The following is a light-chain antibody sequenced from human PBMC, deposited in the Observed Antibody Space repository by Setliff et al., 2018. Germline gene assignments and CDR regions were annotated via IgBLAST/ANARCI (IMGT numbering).Light chain of an antibody. CDR3: AAWDDSLSGPV. CDR2: RNN. CDR1: SSNIGSNY. Sequence: QSVLTQPPSASGTPGQRVTISCSGSSSNIGSNYVYWYQQFPGTAPKLLILRNNQRPSGVPDRFSGSKSGTSASLAISGLRSEDEADYSCAAWDDSLSGPVFGGGTKVTV. V-gene: IGLV1-47*01. J-gene: IGLJ2*01.